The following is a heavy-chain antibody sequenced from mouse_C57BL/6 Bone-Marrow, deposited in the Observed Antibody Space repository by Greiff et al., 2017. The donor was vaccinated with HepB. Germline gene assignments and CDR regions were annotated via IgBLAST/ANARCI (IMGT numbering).Heavy chain of an antibody. CDR1: GYTFTSYG. D-gene: IGHD2-4*01. J-gene: IGHJ1*03. V-gene: IGHV1-81*01. Sequence: VQLQQSGAELARPGASVKLSCKASGYTFTSYGISWVKQRTGQGLEWIGEIYPRSGNNYYNEKFKGKATLTADKSSSTAYMELRSLTSEDSAVYFCARSGYDYGSYWYFDVWGTGTTVTVSS. CDR2: IYPRSGNN. CDR3: ARSGYDYGSYWYFDV.